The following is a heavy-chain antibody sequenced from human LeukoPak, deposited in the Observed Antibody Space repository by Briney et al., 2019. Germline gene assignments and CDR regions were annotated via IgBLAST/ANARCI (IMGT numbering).Heavy chain of an antibody. CDR2: ISGSGGST. Sequence: GGSLRLSCAASGFTFSSYAMSWVRQAPGKGLGWVSAISGSGGSTYYADSVKGRFTISRDNSKNTLYLQMNSLRAEDTAVYYCAKDAWSGWYGYYFDYWGQGTLVTVSS. D-gene: IGHD6-19*01. J-gene: IGHJ4*02. CDR3: AKDAWSGWYGYYFDY. CDR1: GFTFSSYA. V-gene: IGHV3-23*01.